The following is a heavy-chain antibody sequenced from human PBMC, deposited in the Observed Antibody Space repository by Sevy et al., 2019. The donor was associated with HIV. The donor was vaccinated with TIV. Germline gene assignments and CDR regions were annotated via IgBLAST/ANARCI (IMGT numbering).Heavy chain of an antibody. V-gene: IGHV5-51*01. CDR1: GYSFTSYW. Sequence: GESLKISCKGSGYSFTSYWIGWVRQMPGKGLEWMGIIYPGDSDTRYSPSFQGQVTISADKSISTAYLKWSSLKASDTAMYYCARLNCSSTRPKKSKYYYYGMDVWGQGTTVTVSS. J-gene: IGHJ6*02. D-gene: IGHD2-2*01. CDR2: IYPGDSDT. CDR3: ARLNCSSTRPKKSKYYYYGMDV.